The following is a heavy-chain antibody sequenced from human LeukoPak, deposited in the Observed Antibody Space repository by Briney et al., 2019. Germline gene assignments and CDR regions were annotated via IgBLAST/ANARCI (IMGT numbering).Heavy chain of an antibody. V-gene: IGHV3-48*03. Sequence: GGSLRLSCAASGFTFISYEMNWVRQAPGKGLEWVSKISSSGSAIYYADSVKGRFTISIDNAKSTLYLQMNSLRVEDTAVYYCARGGSLGYWGQGTLVTVSS. CDR3: ARGGSLGY. CDR1: GFTFISYE. CDR2: ISSSGSAI. J-gene: IGHJ4*02. D-gene: IGHD6-19*01.